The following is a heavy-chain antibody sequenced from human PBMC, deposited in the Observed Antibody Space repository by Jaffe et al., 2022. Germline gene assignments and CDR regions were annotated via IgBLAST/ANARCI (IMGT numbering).Heavy chain of an antibody. Sequence: EVQLVESGGGLVKPGGSLRLSCAASGFTFSSYPMHWVRQAPGKGLEWVSSISSTSTYIYYAESVKGRFTISRDNARNSLYLQMNSLRAEDTAVYYCGRGHCIGDSCKSIDYWGQGTLVTVSS. CDR1: GFTFSSYP. J-gene: IGHJ4*02. V-gene: IGHV3-21*01. CDR3: GRGHCIGDSCKSIDY. CDR2: ISSTSTYI. D-gene: IGHD2-15*01.